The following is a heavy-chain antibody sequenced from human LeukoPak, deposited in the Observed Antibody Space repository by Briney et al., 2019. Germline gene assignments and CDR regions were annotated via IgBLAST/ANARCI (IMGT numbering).Heavy chain of an antibody. J-gene: IGHJ4*02. V-gene: IGHV1-18*01. CDR3: ARSSKKLAIFGVVNKNVLDY. D-gene: IGHD3-3*01. CDR1: GYTFTSYG. CDR2: ISAYNGNT. Sequence: GASVKVSCKASGYTFTSYGISWVRQAPGQGLEWMGWISAYNGNTNYAQKLQGRVTMTTDTSTSTAYMELRSLRSDDTAVYYCARSSKKLAIFGVVNKNVLDYWGQGTLVTVSS.